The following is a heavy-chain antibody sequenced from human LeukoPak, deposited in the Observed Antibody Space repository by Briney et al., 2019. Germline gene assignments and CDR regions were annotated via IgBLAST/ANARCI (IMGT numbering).Heavy chain of an antibody. CDR3: AHRQGEINFDY. CDR1: GFSLSTSGAG. J-gene: IGHJ4*02. Sequence: SGPTLVKPTQTLTLTCTFSGFSLSTSGAGVGWIRQPPGKALEWLALIYWDDDKRYSPSLKSRLTIIKDTSKNQVLLKMTNMDPVDTATYYCAHRQGEINFDYWGPGSLVTVSS. V-gene: IGHV2-5*02. CDR2: IYWDDDK. D-gene: IGHD2-21*01.